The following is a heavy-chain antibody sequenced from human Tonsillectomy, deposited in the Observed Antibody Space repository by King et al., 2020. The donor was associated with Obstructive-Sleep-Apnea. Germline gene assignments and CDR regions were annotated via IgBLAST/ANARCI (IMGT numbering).Heavy chain of an antibody. V-gene: IGHV4-59*01. Sequence: PLQESGPGLVKPSETLSLTCTVSGGSISSYYWSWIRRPPGKGLEWIGYIYYSGSTNYNPSLKSRVTISVDTSKNQFSLKLSSVTAADTAVYYCARENMVRGVIIPYYYYGMDVWGQGTTVTVSS. CDR2: IYYSGST. CDR3: ARENMVRGVIIPYYYYGMDV. J-gene: IGHJ6*02. D-gene: IGHD3-10*01. CDR1: GGSISSYY.